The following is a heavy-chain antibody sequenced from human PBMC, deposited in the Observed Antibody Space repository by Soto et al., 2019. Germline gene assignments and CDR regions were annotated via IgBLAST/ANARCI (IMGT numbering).Heavy chain of an antibody. V-gene: IGHV4-34*01. J-gene: IGHJ5*02. CDR2: INHSGST. CDR1: VGSCSGYY. Sequence: SETLSLTGAVYVGSCSGYYWSWIRQPPGKGLEWIGEINHSGSTNYNPSLKSRVTISVDTSKNQFSLKLTSVTAADTAVYYCARGGYCSSTSCSPGFDPWGQGTLVTVSS. D-gene: IGHD2-2*01. CDR3: ARGGYCSSTSCSPGFDP.